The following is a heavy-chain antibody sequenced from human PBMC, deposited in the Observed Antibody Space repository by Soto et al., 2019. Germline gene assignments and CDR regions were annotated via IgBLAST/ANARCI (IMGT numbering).Heavy chain of an antibody. D-gene: IGHD2-2*01. Sequence: ASGNVSWKACGYTFTRYYMHWLLQGPVQVLEWMGCIKANIGVTNYAQELQGRFTMTMDTSKSTAYMELRSLRSDDTAVYYCASMQDWFDPWGQGTLVTVSS. CDR1: GYTFTRYY. CDR3: ASMQDWFDP. V-gene: IGHV1-2*02. CDR2: IKANIGVT. J-gene: IGHJ5*02.